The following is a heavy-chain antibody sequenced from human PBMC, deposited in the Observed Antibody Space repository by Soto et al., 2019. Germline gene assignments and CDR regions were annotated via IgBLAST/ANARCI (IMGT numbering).Heavy chain of an antibody. CDR2: ISYDGSNK. V-gene: IGHV3-30*18. CDR1: GFTFSSYG. Sequence: PGGSLRLSCAASGFTFSSYGMHWVRQAPGKGLEWVAVISYDGSNKYYADSVKGRLTISRDNSKNTLYLQMNSLRAEDTAVYYCAKDAPPVVATDYWGQGTLVTVSS. J-gene: IGHJ4*02. CDR3: AKDAPPVVATDY. D-gene: IGHD2-15*01.